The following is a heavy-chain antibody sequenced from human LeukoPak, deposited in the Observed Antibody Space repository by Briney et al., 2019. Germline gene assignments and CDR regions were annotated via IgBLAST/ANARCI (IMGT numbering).Heavy chain of an antibody. CDR2: IYTSGST. V-gene: IGHV4-61*02. CDR3: ARELTTVTTLGFDY. CDR1: GGSISSGSYY. J-gene: IGHJ4*02. Sequence: PSETLSLTCTVSGGSISSGSYYWSWIRQPAGKGLEWIGCIYTSGSTNYNPSLKSRVTISVDTSKNQFSLKLSSVTAADTAVYYCARELTTVTTLGFDYWGQGTLVTVSS. D-gene: IGHD4-17*01.